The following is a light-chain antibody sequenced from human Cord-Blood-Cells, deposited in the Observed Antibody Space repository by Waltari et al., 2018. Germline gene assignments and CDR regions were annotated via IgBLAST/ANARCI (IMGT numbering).Light chain of an antibody. V-gene: IGKV1-9*01. CDR2: AAS. J-gene: IGKJ2*01. Sequence: IQLTQSPSSLSASVGDRVTITCRASKGISSYLAWYQQKPGKAPKLLIYAASTLQSGVPSRFSGSGSGTDFTLTIGSLQPEDFATYYCQQLNSYPRTFGQGTKLEIK. CDR1: KGISSY. CDR3: QQLNSYPRT.